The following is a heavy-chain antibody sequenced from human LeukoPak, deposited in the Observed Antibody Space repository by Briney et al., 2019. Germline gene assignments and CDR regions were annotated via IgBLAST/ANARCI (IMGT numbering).Heavy chain of an antibody. D-gene: IGHD3-10*01. Sequence: GESLRLSCAASGFTFSSYAMHWVRQAPGKGLEWVAVISYDGSNKDYADSVKGRFTISRDNSKNTLYLQMNSLRAEDTAVYYCARVIPMVRGPNLPDYWGQGTLVTVSS. CDR3: ARVIPMVRGPNLPDY. V-gene: IGHV3-30*04. CDR2: ISYDGSNK. J-gene: IGHJ4*02. CDR1: GFTFSSYA.